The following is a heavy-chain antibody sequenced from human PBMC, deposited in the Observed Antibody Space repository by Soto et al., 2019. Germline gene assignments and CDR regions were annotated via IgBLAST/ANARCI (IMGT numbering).Heavy chain of an antibody. CDR1: GDSITSNSYF. V-gene: IGHV4-39*07. CDR3: ARLGGSYAVPHFDY. J-gene: IGHJ4*02. Sequence: PSETLSLTCTVSGDSITSNSYFWAWIRQPPGKGLEWIGSIYYSGSTYYNPSLKSRVTISVDTSKNQFSLKLSSVTAADTAVYYCARLGGSYAVPHFDYWGQGTLVTVSS. CDR2: IYYSGST. D-gene: IGHD1-26*01.